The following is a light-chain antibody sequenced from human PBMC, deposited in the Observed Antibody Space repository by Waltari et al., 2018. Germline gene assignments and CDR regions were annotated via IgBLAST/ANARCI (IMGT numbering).Light chain of an antibody. CDR3: QQRSNWPFT. V-gene: IGKV3-11*01. Sequence: EIVLTQSPATLSLSPGERATPSCRASQSVSSDLAWFLQKPGQAPRLLIYDASDRATGIPARFSGSGSGTDFTLTISSLEPEDFAVYYCQQRSNWPFTFGGGTKVEIK. J-gene: IGKJ4*01. CDR2: DAS. CDR1: QSVSSD.